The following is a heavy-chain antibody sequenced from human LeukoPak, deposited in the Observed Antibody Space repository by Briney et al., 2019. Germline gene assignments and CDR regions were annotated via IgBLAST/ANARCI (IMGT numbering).Heavy chain of an antibody. Sequence: SETLSLTCTVSGGSISTYYWGWIRQPAGKGLEWIGRIYSNGSTNYNPSLKSRVTMSVDTSKNQFSLKLSSVTAAGTAVYYCARAPIVVVPAANYYYYGMDVWGQGTTVTVSS. V-gene: IGHV4-4*07. CDR3: ARAPIVVVPAANYYYYGMDV. J-gene: IGHJ6*02. D-gene: IGHD2-2*01. CDR2: IYSNGST. CDR1: GGSISTYY.